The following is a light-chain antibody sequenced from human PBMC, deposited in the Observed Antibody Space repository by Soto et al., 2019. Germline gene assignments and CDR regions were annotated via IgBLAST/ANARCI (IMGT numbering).Light chain of an antibody. CDR2: RNN. Sequence: QSVLTQPPSASGTPGQRVTISCSGSSSNIGSNYVYWYQQLSGTAPKLLIYRNNQRPSGVPDRFSGSKSGTSASLAISGLRSEDEADYYCAAWDDSLSGPDVVFGGGTKLTVL. CDR3: AAWDDSLSGPDVV. CDR1: SSNIGSNY. J-gene: IGLJ2*01. V-gene: IGLV1-47*01.